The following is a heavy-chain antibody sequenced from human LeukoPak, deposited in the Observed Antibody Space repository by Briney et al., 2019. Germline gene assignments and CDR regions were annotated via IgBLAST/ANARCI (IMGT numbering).Heavy chain of an antibody. Sequence: EASVKVSCKASGYTFTGYYMHWVRQAPGQGLEWMGWINPNSGGTNYAQKFQGRVTMTRDTSISTAYMELSRLRSDDTAVYYCARDKGGLYYDILTGRTNYYYYMDVWGKGTTVTISS. V-gene: IGHV1-2*02. D-gene: IGHD3-9*01. CDR1: GYTFTGYY. CDR2: INPNSGGT. J-gene: IGHJ6*03. CDR3: ARDKGGLYYDILTGRTNYYYYMDV.